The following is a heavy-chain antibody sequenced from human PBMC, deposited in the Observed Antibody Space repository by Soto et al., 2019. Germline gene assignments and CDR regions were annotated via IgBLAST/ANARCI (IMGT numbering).Heavy chain of an antibody. D-gene: IGHD3-16*02. CDR2: ISYDGSNK. J-gene: IGHJ6*02. CDR1: GFTFSSYA. Sequence: QVQLVESGGGVVQPGRSLRLSCAASGFTFSSYAMHWVRQAPGKGLEWVAVISYDGSNKYYADSVKGRFTISRDNSKNKLYLQMNSLRAEDTAVYYCASLSRTQGGMDVWGQGTTVTVSS. CDR3: ASLSRTQGGMDV. V-gene: IGHV3-30-3*01.